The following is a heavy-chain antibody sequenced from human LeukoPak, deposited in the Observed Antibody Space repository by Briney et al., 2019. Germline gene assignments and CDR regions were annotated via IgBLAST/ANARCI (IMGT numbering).Heavy chain of an antibody. CDR2: ILYSGTT. D-gene: IGHD3-16*01. Sequence: SETLSFTCTVSGASVTSYYWNWIRQPPGKGLEWIGYILYSGTTNYNPSLNSRVTMSLDTSKNQFSLELSSVTAADTAVYYCARRIIARGLGQENWFDPWGQGILVTVSS. CDR3: ARRIIARGLGQENWFDP. V-gene: IGHV4-59*02. J-gene: IGHJ5*02. CDR1: GASVTSYY.